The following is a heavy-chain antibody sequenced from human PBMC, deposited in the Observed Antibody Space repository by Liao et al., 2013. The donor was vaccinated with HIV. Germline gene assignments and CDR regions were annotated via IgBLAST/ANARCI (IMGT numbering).Heavy chain of an antibody. D-gene: IGHD3-16*01. Sequence: QVQLQESGPGLVKPSQTLSLTCTVSGGSISSGDSYWSWIRQPPGKGLEWIGYIYYSGSTYYNPSLKSRVTISIDTSKNQFSLRLSSVTAADTAVYYCARGRRGIRTPFDHWGQGTLVTVSS. V-gene: IGHV4-31*03. CDR3: ARGRRGIRTPFDH. J-gene: IGHJ4*02. CDR1: GGSISSGDSY. CDR2: IYYSGST.